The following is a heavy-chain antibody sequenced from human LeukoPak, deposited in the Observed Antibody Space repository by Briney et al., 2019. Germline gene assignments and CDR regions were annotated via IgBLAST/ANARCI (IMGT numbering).Heavy chain of an antibody. Sequence: PSETLSLTCSVSGGSISNYYWNWIRQSPGKGLECIGNSYNSGSTNNNPSLKSRVTISVDTSKNQFSLKLSSVTAADTAVYYCARHGDFWSGYIPNPYNWFDPWGQGTLVTVSS. CDR1: GGSISNYY. J-gene: IGHJ5*02. CDR3: ARHGDFWSGYIPNPYNWFDP. V-gene: IGHV4-4*08. CDR2: SYNSGST. D-gene: IGHD3-3*01.